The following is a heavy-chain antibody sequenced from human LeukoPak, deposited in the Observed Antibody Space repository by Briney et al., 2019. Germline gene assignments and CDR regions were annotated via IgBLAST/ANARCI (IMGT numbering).Heavy chain of an antibody. J-gene: IGHJ6*03. CDR2: IIPIFGTA. CDR3: ASASRGGDWSYYYYMDV. Sequence: ASVKVSCKASGGTFSSYAISWVRQAPGQGLEWMGGIIPIFGTANYAQKFQGRVTIIADESTSTAYMELSSLRSEDTAVYYCASASRGGDWSYYYYMDVWGRGTTVTISS. D-gene: IGHD2-21*02. CDR1: GGTFSSYA. V-gene: IGHV1-69*13.